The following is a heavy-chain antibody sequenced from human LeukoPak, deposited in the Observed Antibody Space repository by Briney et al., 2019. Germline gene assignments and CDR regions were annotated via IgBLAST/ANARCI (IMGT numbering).Heavy chain of an antibody. CDR1: GYSIRSDYY. D-gene: IGHD6-13*01. CDR2: IYQSGST. V-gene: IGHV4-38-2*01. J-gene: IGHJ4*02. CDR3: ARNSSWYFDY. Sequence: PSETLCLTCAVSGYSIRSDYYWGWIRQPPGKGLEWIGSIYQSGSTHYNPSLKSRVTISIDTSKNQFSLKLSSMTAADTAVYYCARNSSWYFDYWGQGTLVTVSS.